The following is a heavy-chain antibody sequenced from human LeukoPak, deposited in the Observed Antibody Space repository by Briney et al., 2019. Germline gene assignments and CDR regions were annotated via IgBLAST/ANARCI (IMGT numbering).Heavy chain of an antibody. V-gene: IGHV3-11*01. CDR3: AKDLAAACFGCSSSPLYLSL. CDR2: ISSSGTTPI. J-gene: IGHJ4*02. Sequence: GGSLRLSCAASGFTFSDYYMTWIRQTPGKGLEWVSYISSSGTTPIYYADSVKGRFTISRDNAKNSLYLQMNGLRAEDTAVYYCAKDLAAACFGCSSSPLYLSLWGQGTLVTVSS. D-gene: IGHD6-6*01. CDR1: GFTFSDYY.